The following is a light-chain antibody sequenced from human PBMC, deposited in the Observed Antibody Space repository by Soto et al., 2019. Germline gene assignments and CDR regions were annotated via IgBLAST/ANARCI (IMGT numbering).Light chain of an antibody. CDR3: QQSETSPWT. CDR1: QSISDT. CDR2: GAS. J-gene: IGKJ1*01. V-gene: IGKV3-20*01. Sequence: IVMTQSPTTLSVSAGGRATLSCRASQSISDTLAWYQQKPGQAPRLLTYGASSRATGIPDRFRGSGSGTDFTLIISRLEPEDFAVYYCQQSETSPWTFGQGTKVDIK.